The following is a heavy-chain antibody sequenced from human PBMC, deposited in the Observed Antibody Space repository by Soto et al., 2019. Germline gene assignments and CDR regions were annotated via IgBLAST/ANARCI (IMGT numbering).Heavy chain of an antibody. D-gene: IGHD1-1*01. J-gene: IGHJ4*02. CDR3: ATLASIQPERFDY. CDR1: VSTFSSYW. Sequence: GSLRLSGAASVSTFSSYWMPWVCQAPGKGLVWVSRINSDGSSTTYADSVKGRFTVSRDNAKNTLYLQMKSLRGEDTALYYCATLASIQPERFDYWGQGTQVTVSS. CDR2: INSDGSST. V-gene: IGHV3-74*01.